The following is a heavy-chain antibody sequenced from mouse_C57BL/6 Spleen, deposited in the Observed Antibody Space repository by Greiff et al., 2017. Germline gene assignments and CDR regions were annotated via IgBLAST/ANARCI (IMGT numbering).Heavy chain of an antibody. CDR2: IYPRDGST. J-gene: IGHJ4*01. D-gene: IGHD2-3*01. Sequence: QVQLQQSDAELVKPGASVKISCKVSGYTFTDHTIHWMKQRPEQGLEWIGYIYPRDGSTKYNEKFKGKATLTADKSSSTAYMQLNSLTSEDSAVYFCARGEDLYDGYLYYAREYRGQGTLGTVS. V-gene: IGHV1-78*01. CDR3: ARGEDLYDGYLYYAREY. CDR1: GYTFTDHT.